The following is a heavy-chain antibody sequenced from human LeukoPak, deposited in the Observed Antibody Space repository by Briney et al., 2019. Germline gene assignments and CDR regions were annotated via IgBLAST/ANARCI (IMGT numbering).Heavy chain of an antibody. J-gene: IGHJ5*02. D-gene: IGHD6-13*01. CDR3: ARDRWGIAAAVYWFDP. CDR2: IYYSGST. Sequence: SETLSLTCTVSGGSISSSSYYWDWIRQPPVKGLEWIGSIYYSGSTYYNPSLKSRVTISVDTSKNQFSLKLSSVTAADTAVYYCARDRWGIAAAVYWFDPWGQGTLVTVSS. CDR1: GGSISSSSYY. V-gene: IGHV4-39*07.